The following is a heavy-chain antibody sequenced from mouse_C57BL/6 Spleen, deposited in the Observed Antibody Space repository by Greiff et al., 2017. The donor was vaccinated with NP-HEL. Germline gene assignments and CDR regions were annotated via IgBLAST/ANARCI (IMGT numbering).Heavy chain of an antibody. V-gene: IGHV10-3*01. D-gene: IGHD1-1*01. Sequence: EVKLEESGGGLVQPKGSLKLSCAASGFTFNTYAMHWVRQAPGKGLEWVARIRSKSSNYATYYADSVKDRFTISRDDSQSMLYLQMNNLKTEDTAMYYCVRDAVLRDYWYFDVWGTGTTVTVSS. CDR3: VRDAVLRDYWYFDV. CDR2: IRSKSSNYAT. J-gene: IGHJ1*03. CDR1: GFTFNTYA.